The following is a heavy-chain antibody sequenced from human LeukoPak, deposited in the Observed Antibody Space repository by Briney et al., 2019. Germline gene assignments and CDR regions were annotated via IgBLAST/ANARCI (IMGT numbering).Heavy chain of an antibody. Sequence: SVKVSCKASGGTFSKYAFSWVRQAPGQGLEWMGGIIPIFRTTKYAQKFQGRVTITADESTTTAYMELNSLRAEDTAVYYCAKGGAYYDILTGYYYYYYYYMDVWGKGTTVTISS. CDR1: GGTFSKYA. CDR2: IIPIFRTT. D-gene: IGHD3-9*01. CDR3: AKGGAYYDILTGYYYYYYYYMDV. V-gene: IGHV1-69*01. J-gene: IGHJ6*03.